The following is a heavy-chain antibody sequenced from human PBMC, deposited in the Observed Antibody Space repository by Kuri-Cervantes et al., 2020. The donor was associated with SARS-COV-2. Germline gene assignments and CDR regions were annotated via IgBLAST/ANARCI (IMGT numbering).Heavy chain of an antibody. CDR3: AGASYYDSSGYPLALGAFDI. D-gene: IGHD3-22*01. CDR1: GFTFSSYA. J-gene: IGHJ3*02. V-gene: IGHV3-21*01. CDR2: IGSSSSYI. Sequence: GESLKISCAASGFTFSSYAMSWVRQAPGKGLEWVSSIGSSSSYIYYADSVKGRFTISRDNAKNSLYLQMNSLRAEDTAVYYCAGASYYDSSGYPLALGAFDIWGQGTMVTVSS.